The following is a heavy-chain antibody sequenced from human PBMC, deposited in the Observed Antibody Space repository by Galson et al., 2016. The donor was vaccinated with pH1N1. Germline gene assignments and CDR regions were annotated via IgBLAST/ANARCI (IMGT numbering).Heavy chain of an antibody. J-gene: IGHJ3*02. D-gene: IGHD4/OR15-4a*01. CDR1: GFIFSSYW. V-gene: IGHV3-74*01. CDR2: INFDGTKT. CDR3: IRDRAFGDYGGASDI. Sequence: SLRLSCAGSGFIFSSYWMHWVRQVPGKGLVWVSHINFDGTKTNYADSVKGRFTTSRDNAKKTLYLQMNSLRAEDTGVYYCIRDRAFGDYGGASDIWGQGTMVTVSS.